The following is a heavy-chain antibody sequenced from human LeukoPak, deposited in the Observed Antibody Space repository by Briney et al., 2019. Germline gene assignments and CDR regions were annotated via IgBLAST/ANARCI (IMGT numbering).Heavy chain of an antibody. V-gene: IGHV4-39*01. CDR3: ARPLAAAGHSYWYFDL. Sequence: SETLSLTCTVSGGSISSSSYYWGWIRQPPGKGLEWIGSIYYSGSTYYNPSLKSRVTISVDTSKNQFSLKLSSVTAADTAVYYCARPLAAAGHSYWYFDLWGRGTLVTVSS. J-gene: IGHJ2*01. D-gene: IGHD6-13*01. CDR2: IYYSGST. CDR1: GGSISSSSYY.